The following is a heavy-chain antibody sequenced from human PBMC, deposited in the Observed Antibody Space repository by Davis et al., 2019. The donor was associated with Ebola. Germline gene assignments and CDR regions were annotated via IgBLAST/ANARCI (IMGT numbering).Heavy chain of an antibody. CDR1: GFTFDDHA. D-gene: IGHD5-18*01. J-gene: IGHJ4*02. CDR2: ISGNGYGT. V-gene: IGHV3-43*02. CDR3: AKTRGYRLYYFEY. Sequence: GESLKISCAASGFTFDDHAMSWVRQAPGKALEWVSLISGNGYGTEYGDSVKGGFTISRDNSKNFLYLQVNDLRPEDTALYFCAKTRGYRLYYFEYWGQGTLVTVSS.